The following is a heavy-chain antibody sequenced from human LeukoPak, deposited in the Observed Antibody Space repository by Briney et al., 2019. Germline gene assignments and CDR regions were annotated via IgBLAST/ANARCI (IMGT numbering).Heavy chain of an antibody. J-gene: IGHJ5*02. CDR2: IRSKAYGGTT. D-gene: IGHD3-22*01. Sequence: GGSLRLSCTASGFTFGDYAMSWVRQAPGKGLEWVGFIRSKAYGGTTEYAASVKGRFSISRDDSKSIAYLQMNSLKTEDTAVYYCTRHSSEYYDRSGYPNWFDPWGQGTLVTVSS. CDR1: GFTFGDYA. CDR3: TRHSSEYYDRSGYPNWFDP. V-gene: IGHV3-49*04.